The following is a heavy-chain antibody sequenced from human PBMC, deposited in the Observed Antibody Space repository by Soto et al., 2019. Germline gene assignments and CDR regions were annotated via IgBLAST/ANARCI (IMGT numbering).Heavy chain of an antibody. J-gene: IGHJ4*02. CDR2: IYYSGST. CDR3: ARDNGRGYSYDLPIVYFDY. CDR1: GGSISSGGYY. Sequence: SETLSFTFTVSGGSISSGGYYWSCIRQHPGKGREWIGYIYYSGSTYYNPSLKSRFTISVDTSKNQFSLKMSSVTAADTAVYYCARDNGRGYSYDLPIVYFDYWGQGTLVPVYS. D-gene: IGHD5-18*01. V-gene: IGHV4-31*03.